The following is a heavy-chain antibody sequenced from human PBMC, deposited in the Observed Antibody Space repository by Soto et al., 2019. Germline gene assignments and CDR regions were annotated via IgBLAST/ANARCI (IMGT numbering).Heavy chain of an antibody. D-gene: IGHD4-4*01. Sequence: VASVKVSCKASGGTFSSYAISWVRQAPGQGLEWMGGIIPIFGTANYAQKFQGRVTITADESTSTAYMELSSLRSEDTAVYYCARTTRARGFDPWGQGTLVTVSS. CDR1: GGTFSSYA. J-gene: IGHJ5*02. CDR3: ARTTRARGFDP. V-gene: IGHV1-69*13. CDR2: IIPIFGTA.